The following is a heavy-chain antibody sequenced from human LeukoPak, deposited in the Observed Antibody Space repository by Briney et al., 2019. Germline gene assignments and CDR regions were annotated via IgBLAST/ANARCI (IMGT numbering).Heavy chain of an antibody. CDR3: AKESTAAHCGLPFDY. J-gene: IGHJ4*02. D-gene: IGHD6-6*01. CDR2: ISGSGGST. CDR1: GFTFSSYA. V-gene: IGHV3-23*01. Sequence: GGSLRLSCAASGFTFSSYAMSWVRQAPGKGLEWVSAISGSGGSTYYADSVQGRFTITRDDSKNTLYLQMNSLRAEDTAVYYCAKESTAAHCGLPFDYWGQGTLVTVSS.